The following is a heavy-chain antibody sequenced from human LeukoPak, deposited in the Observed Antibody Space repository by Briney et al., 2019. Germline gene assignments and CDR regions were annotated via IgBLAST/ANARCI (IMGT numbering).Heavy chain of an antibody. CDR3: AREVVAATPERFYYMDV. J-gene: IGHJ6*03. CDR1: GFTFSSYS. Sequence: TGGSLRLSCAASGFTFSSYSINWVRQAPGKGLEWVSYISSSSNTIYYADSVKGRFTISRDNAKNSLYLQMNSLRDEDTAVHYCAREVVAATPERFYYMDVWGKGDRGHRLL. CDR2: ISSSSNTI. V-gene: IGHV3-48*02. D-gene: IGHD2-15*01.